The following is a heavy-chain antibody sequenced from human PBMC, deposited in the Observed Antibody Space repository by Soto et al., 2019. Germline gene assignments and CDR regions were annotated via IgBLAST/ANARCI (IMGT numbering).Heavy chain of an antibody. CDR2: INQSGST. CDR1: GRHFSGYY. D-gene: IGHD1-26*01. Sequence: SENLSLTCAVFGRHFSGYYWGWIRHPPGKGLEWIGEINQSGSTKYKPSLRSRVTISVDTSKNQFSRKLSSVTAADTAVSSSETPPRKVCCGANWFDPWGQGTLVTVSS. J-gene: IGHJ5*02. CDR3: ETPPRKVCCGANWFDP. V-gene: IGHV4-34*01.